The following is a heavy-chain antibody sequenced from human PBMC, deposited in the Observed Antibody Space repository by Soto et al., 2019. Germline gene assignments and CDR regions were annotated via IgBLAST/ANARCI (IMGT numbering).Heavy chain of an antibody. D-gene: IGHD1-26*01. CDR3: ARDQGGSYDSWFDP. CDR1: TFSMYS. CDR2: ISSGSAYI. J-gene: IGHJ5*02. V-gene: IGHV3-21*06. Sequence: EVQVVESGGGLVKPGGSLRLSCTFTFSMYSMNWVRQAPGKWLECVASISSGSAYIKYAESVKGRFTISRDNAKNSLHLQMNSLRAEDTAIYHCARDQGGSYDSWFDPWGQGTLVTVSS.